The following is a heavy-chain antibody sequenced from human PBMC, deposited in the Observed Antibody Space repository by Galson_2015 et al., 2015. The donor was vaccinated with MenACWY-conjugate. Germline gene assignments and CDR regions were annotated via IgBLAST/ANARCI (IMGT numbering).Heavy chain of an antibody. J-gene: IGHJ5*02. V-gene: IGHV4-31*03. CDR2: IYYSGST. CDR3: AREGTIYGSGSYIGVS. D-gene: IGHD3-10*01. Sequence: LSLTCTVSGGSISSGGYYWSWIRQHPGKGLEWIGYIYYSGSTYYNPSLKSRVTISVDTSKNQFSLKLSSVTAADTAVYYCAREGTIYGSGSYIGVSWGRGTLVTVSS. CDR1: GGSISSGGYY.